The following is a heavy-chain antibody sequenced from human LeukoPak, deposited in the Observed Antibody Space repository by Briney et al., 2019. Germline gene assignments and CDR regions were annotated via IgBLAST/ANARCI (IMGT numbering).Heavy chain of an antibody. V-gene: IGHV3-23*01. J-gene: IGHJ4*02. CDR2: ISGSGGST. CDR3: AKEYCSGGSCYYFDY. D-gene: IGHD2-15*01. Sequence: PGGSLRLSRAASGFTFSSYAMSWVRQAPGKGLEWVSAISGSGGSTYYADSVKGRFTISRDNSKNTLYLQMNSLRAEDTAVYYCAKEYCSGGSCYYFDYWGQGTLVTVSS. CDR1: GFTFSSYA.